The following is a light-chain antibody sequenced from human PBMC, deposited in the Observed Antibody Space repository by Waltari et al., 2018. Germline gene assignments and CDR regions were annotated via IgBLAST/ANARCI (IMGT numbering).Light chain of an antibody. V-gene: IGKV3-15*01. CDR3: QQYNNWLT. Sequence: EVVFTQSPATLSVSLGQRATLCCRASQSVGDDLAWYQHTPGQAPRLLIYRVSVRATGVPVRFSGSGSGTDFTLTISSLQSEDFAVYYCQQYNNWLTFGGGTKVEVK. CDR1: QSVGDD. CDR2: RVS. J-gene: IGKJ4*01.